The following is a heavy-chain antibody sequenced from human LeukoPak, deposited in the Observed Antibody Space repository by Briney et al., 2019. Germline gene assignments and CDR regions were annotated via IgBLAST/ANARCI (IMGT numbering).Heavy chain of an antibody. V-gene: IGHV3-74*01. Sequence: PSGGSLRLSCAVSGFTSSSYWMHWVRQAPGKGLVWVSRIHGDGTSAYADSVKGRFTISRDNARNTLYLQMNSLRPEDTAVYYCARGYAEFDYWGQGTLVTVSS. CDR3: ARGYAEFDY. J-gene: IGHJ4*02. D-gene: IGHD5-12*01. CDR1: GFTSSSYW. CDR2: IHGDGTS.